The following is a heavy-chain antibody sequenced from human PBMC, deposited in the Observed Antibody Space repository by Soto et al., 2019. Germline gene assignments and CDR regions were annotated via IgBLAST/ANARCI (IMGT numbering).Heavy chain of an antibody. CDR2: ITTNGGRT. V-gene: IGHV3-23*01. D-gene: IGHD6-19*01. CDR1: GFTFGSYD. Sequence: VQMLESGGGLVQPGGSLRLSCAASGFTFGSYDLSWVRQAPGKGLEWVSSITTNGGRTHFAASVKGRFTISIDNSKDTMSLLTNSLRAEATSVYYGAKPPLGGFIARGCPESWGQGTLGTVSA. J-gene: IGHJ5*02. CDR3: AKPPLGGFIARGCPES.